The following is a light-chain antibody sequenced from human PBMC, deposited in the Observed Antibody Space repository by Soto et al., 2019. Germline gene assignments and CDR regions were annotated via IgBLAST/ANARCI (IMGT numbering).Light chain of an antibody. CDR1: QSVSKNY. J-gene: IGKJ1*01. Sequence: ETVLTQSPGTLSLSPGERSTLSCRASQSVSKNYLAWYQQKPGHAPRLLIYGASNRATGIPDRLSGSGSGTDFTLTISRLEPEDFAVYYCQQYGSSGTFGHGTKVDIK. V-gene: IGKV3-20*01. CDR3: QQYGSSGT. CDR2: GAS.